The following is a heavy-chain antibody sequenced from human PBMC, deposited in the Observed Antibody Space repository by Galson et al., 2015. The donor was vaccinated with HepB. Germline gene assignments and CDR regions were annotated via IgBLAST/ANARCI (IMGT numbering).Heavy chain of an antibody. CDR1: GYTFTSYA. D-gene: IGHD3-22*01. J-gene: IGHJ3*02. CDR3: AREGLTYYYDSSGYYRGDAFDI. V-gene: IGHV7-4-1*02. Sequence: SVKVSCKASGYTFTSYAMNWVRQAPGQGLEWMGWINTNTGNPTYAQGFTGRFVFSLDTSVSTAYLQISSLKAEDTAVYYCAREGLTYYYDSSGYYRGDAFDIWGQGTMVTVSS. CDR2: INTNTGNP.